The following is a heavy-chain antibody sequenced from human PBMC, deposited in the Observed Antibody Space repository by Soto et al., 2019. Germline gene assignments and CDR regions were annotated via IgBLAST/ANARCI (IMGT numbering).Heavy chain of an antibody. CDR3: ARGGRVVVTANRAFDI. CDR1: GGSISSGDYY. D-gene: IGHD2-21*02. V-gene: IGHV4-30-4*01. CDR2: IYYSGST. J-gene: IGHJ3*02. Sequence: SETLSLTCTVSGGSISSGDYYWSWIRQPPGKGLEWIGYIYYSGSTYYNPSLKSRVTISVDTSKNQFSLKLSSVTAADTAVYYCARGGRVVVTANRAFDIWGQGAMVTVSS.